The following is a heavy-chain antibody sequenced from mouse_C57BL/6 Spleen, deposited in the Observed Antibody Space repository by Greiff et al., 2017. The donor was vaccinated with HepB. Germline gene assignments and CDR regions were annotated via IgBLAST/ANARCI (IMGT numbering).Heavy chain of an antibody. CDR3: ARDTVVGYFDV. J-gene: IGHJ1*03. CDR2: ISSGSSTI. Sequence: EVQLQESGGGLVKPGGSLKLSCAASGFTFSDYGMHWVRQAPEKGLEWVAYISSGSSTIYYADTVKGRFTISRDNAKNTLFLQMTSLRSEDTAMYYCARDTVVGYFDVWGTGTTVTVSS. V-gene: IGHV5-17*01. CDR1: GFTFSDYG. D-gene: IGHD1-1*01.